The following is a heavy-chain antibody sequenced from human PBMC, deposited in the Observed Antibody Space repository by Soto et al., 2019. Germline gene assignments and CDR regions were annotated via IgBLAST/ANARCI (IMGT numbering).Heavy chain of an antibody. J-gene: IGHJ3*02. D-gene: IGHD3-3*01. CDR3: ARVGYYDFWSGYFRPDDAFDI. V-gene: IGHV4-31*03. Sequence: SETLSLTCTVSGGSISSGGYYWSWIRQHPGKGLEWIRYIYYSGSTYYNPSLKSRVTISVDTSKNQFSLKLSSVTAADTAVYYCARVGYYDFWSGYFRPDDAFDIWGQGTMVTVSS. CDR2: IYYSGST. CDR1: GGSISSGGYY.